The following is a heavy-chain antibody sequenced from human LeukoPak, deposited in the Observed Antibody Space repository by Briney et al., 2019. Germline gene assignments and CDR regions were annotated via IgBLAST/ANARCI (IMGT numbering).Heavy chain of an antibody. CDR1: GVSITSYF. CDR3: ARGRVPGA. CDR2: IYHSGST. J-gene: IGHJ4*02. D-gene: IGHD6-19*01. V-gene: IGHV4-59*01. Sequence: SETLSLTCTVSGVSITSYFWSWIRQPPGRGLEWVGYIYHSGSTNSNPSLKSRVSRSLDTSKNQFSLKLSSVTAADTAVYYCARGRVPGAWGQGTLVTVSS.